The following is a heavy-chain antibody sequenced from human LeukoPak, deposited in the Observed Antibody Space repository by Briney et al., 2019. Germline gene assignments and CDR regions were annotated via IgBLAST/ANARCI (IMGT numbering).Heavy chain of an antibody. CDR1: NGSISSYH. V-gene: IGHV4-4*09. D-gene: IGHD1-7*01. J-gene: IGHJ4*02. CDR2: ILTSGTT. CDR3: ASLRVSGNYLYSFDY. Sequence: SETLSLTCTVGNGSISSYHWSWVRQPPGKGLEWIGYILTSGTTNYNASLKSRLTISVDTSKNQFTLKLSSVTAADSAMYSCASLRVSGNYLYSFDYWGQGTLVTVSS.